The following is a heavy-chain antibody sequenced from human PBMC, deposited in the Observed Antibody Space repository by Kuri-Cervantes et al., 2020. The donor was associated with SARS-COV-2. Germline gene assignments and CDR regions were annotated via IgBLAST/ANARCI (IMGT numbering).Heavy chain of an antibody. Sequence: KISCKASGGTFSSYAISWVRQAPGQGLEWMGGIIPIFGTANYAQKFQGRVTITADKSTSTAYMELSSLRSEDTAVYYCARGSLTTVVGWFDPWGQGTLVTVSS. CDR2: IIPIFGTA. CDR3: ARGSLTTVVGWFDP. CDR1: GGTFSSYA. J-gene: IGHJ5*02. D-gene: IGHD4-23*01. V-gene: IGHV1-69*06.